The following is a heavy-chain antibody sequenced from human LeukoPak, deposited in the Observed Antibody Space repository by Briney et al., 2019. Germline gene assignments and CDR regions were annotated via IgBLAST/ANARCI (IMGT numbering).Heavy chain of an antibody. CDR2: ISYDGSNK. V-gene: IGHV3-30-3*01. Sequence: GGSLRLSCAASGFTFSSYAMHWVRQAPGKGLEWVAVISYDGSNKYYADSVKGRFTISRDNSKNTLYLQMNSLRAEDTAVYYCARSDYVWGSYRSLYFDYWGQGTLVTVSS. D-gene: IGHD3-16*02. J-gene: IGHJ4*02. CDR1: GFTFSSYA. CDR3: ARSDYVWGSYRSLYFDY.